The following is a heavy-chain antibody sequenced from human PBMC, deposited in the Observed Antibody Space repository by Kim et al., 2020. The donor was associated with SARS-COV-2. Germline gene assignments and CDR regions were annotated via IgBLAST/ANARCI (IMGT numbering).Heavy chain of an antibody. CDR1: GFTFSSYA. Sequence: GGSLRLSCAASGFTFSSYAMHWVRQAPGKGLEWVAVISYDGSNKYYADSVKGRFTISRDNSKNTLYLQMNSLRAEDTAVYYCARASIWFGEPLGFDYWGQGTLVTVSS. V-gene: IGHV3-30*04. CDR3: ARASIWFGEPLGFDY. D-gene: IGHD3-10*01. J-gene: IGHJ4*02. CDR2: ISYDGSNK.